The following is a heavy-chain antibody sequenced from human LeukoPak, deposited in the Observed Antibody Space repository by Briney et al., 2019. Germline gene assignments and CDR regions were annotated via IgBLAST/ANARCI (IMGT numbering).Heavy chain of an antibody. D-gene: IGHD4-11*01. V-gene: IGHV4-31*03. Sequence: SETLSLTCTVSGGSISSGVYYWSWIRQHPGKGLEWIGYIYYSGNTYHSPSLKSRLTISIETSKNQFSLKLRSVTAADTAVYYCARGQDDYSSFYTWFDPWGQGTLVTVSS. CDR3: ARGQDDYSSFYTWFDP. J-gene: IGHJ5*02. CDR2: IYYSGNT. CDR1: GGSISSGVYY.